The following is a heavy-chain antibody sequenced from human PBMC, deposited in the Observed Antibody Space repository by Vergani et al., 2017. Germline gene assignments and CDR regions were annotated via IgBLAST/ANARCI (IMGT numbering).Heavy chain of an antibody. CDR1: GGSFSGYY. CDR3: ARGRPIYSRWLDY. V-gene: IGHV4-34*01. CDR2: INHSGST. Sequence: QVQLQQWGAGLLKPSETLSLTCAVSGGSFSGYYWSWIREPPGKGMEWMWEINHSGSTNYNPSLKRRGPISVATSKNQFSLKLSSVTAADTAVYYCARGRPIYSRWLDYWGQGTLVTVSS. J-gene: IGHJ4*02. D-gene: IGHD6-13*01.